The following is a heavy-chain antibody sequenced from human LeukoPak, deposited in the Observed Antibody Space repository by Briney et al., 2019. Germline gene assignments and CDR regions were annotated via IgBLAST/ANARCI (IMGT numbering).Heavy chain of an antibody. CDR1: GFLFSRYW. V-gene: IGHV3-7*01. Sequence: PGGSLRLXCAASGFLFSRYWMSWVRQAPGKGLEWVANIKEDGSEKYYVESMKGRFTISRDNVKNSLYLQINSLRAEDTAVYYCARDSFETDIDYWGQGTLVTVSS. D-gene: IGHD1-14*01. J-gene: IGHJ4*02. CDR2: IKEDGSEK. CDR3: ARDSFETDIDY.